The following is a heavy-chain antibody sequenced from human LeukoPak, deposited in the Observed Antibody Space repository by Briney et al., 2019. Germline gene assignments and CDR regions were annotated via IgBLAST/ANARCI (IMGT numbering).Heavy chain of an antibody. CDR2: IYYSGST. V-gene: IGHV4-59*08. J-gene: IGHJ3*01. Sequence: LETLSLTCTVSGGSISSYYWSWIRQPPGKGLEWIGYIYYSGSTSYNPSLKSRVTISVDTSKNQFSLMLTSVTAADTAVYYCARAKYGGNSGGDAFDVWGQGTVVTVSS. D-gene: IGHD4-23*01. CDR3: ARAKYGGNSGGDAFDV. CDR1: GGSISSYY.